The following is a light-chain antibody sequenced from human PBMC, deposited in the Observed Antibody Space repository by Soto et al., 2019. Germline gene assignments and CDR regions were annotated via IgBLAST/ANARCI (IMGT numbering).Light chain of an antibody. CDR1: QSMNNW. V-gene: IGKV1-5*01. CDR3: QQYYTYPWT. CDR2: DAS. J-gene: IGKJ1*01. Sequence: DIQMTQSPSTLSASVGDRVTITCRASQSMNNWLAWYQQKPGKAPKLLIYDASSFESGVPSRFSGSGSGTEFTLTISSLQTDDFATYDCQQYYTYPWTCGQGTKVEIK.